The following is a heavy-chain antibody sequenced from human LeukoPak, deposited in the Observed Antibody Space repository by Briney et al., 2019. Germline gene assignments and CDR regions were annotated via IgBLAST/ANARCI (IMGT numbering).Heavy chain of an antibody. Sequence: GGSLRLSCAASGFTFSSYSMNWVRQAPGKGLEWVSSISSSSSYIYYADSVKGRFTISRDNAKNSLYPQMNSLRAEDTAVYYCARRYTGYGILDYWGQGTLVTVSS. CDR3: ARRYTGYGILDY. V-gene: IGHV3-21*01. CDR2: ISSSSSYI. D-gene: IGHD5-12*01. J-gene: IGHJ4*02. CDR1: GFTFSSYS.